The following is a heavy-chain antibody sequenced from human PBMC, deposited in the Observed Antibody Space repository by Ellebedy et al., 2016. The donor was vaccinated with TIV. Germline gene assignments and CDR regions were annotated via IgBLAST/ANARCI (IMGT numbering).Heavy chain of an antibody. CDR3: ARTRFGSGSYRFDP. J-gene: IGHJ5*02. D-gene: IGHD3-10*01. CDR2: ISTNTGNP. CDR1: GYSFSSYP. Sequence: AASVKVSCKASGYSFSSYPINWVRQAPGQGLEWMGWISTNTGNPSYAQGFTGRFVFSLDTSASTAYLQISDLKAEDTAYYYCARTRFGSGSYRFDPWGQGTLVTVSS. V-gene: IGHV7-4-1*02.